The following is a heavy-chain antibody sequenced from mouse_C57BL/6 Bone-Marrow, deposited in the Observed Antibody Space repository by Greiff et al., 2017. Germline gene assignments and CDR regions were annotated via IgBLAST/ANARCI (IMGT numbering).Heavy chain of an antibody. D-gene: IGHD1-1*01. J-gene: IGHJ1*03. CDR1: GFSLSTSGMG. CDR2: IYWDDDK. V-gene: IGHV8-12*01. CDR3: ARRAPYYYGSLYWYFDV. Sequence: ESGPGILQSSQTLSLTCSFSGFSLSTSGMGVSWIRQPSGKGLEWLAHIYWDDDKRYNPSLKSRLTISKDTSRNQVFLKITSVDTADTATYYCARRAPYYYGSLYWYFDVWGTGTTVTVSS.